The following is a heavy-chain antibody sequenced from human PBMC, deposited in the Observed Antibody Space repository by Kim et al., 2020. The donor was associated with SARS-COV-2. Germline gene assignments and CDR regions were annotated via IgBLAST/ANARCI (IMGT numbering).Heavy chain of an antibody. V-gene: IGHV3-23*01. CDR3: AKATNSGSYYPYGMDV. Sequence: GGSLRLSCAASGFTFSSYAMSWVRQAPGKGLEWVSAISGSGGSTYYADSVKGRFTISRDNSKNTLYLQMNSLRAEDTAVYYCAKATNSGSYYPYGMDVWGQGTTVTVSS. CDR2: ISGSGGST. CDR1: GFTFSSYA. D-gene: IGHD1-26*01. J-gene: IGHJ6*02.